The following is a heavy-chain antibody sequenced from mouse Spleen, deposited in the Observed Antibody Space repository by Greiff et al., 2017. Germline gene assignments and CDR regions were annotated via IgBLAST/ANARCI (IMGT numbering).Heavy chain of an antibody. V-gene: IGHV1-54*01. J-gene: IGHJ4*01. CDR1: GYTFTNYL. Sequence: QVQLQQPGAELVMPGASVKLSCKASGYTFTNYLIEWVKQRPGQGLEWIGVINPGSGGTNYNEKFKGKATLTADKSSSTAYMQLSSLTSEDSAVYFCARWAYYAMDYWGQGTSVTVSS. CDR2: INPGSGGT. CDR3: ARWAYYAMDY.